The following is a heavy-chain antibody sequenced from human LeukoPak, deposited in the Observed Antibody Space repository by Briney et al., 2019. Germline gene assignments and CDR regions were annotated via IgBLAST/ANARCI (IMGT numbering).Heavy chain of an antibody. CDR1: VSSISGGNW. CDR2: IYHNGTP. V-gene: IGHV4/OR15-8*01. Sequence: PSETLSLTCGVSVSSISGGNWWSWVRQSPGKGLEWIGEIYHNGTPNYNPSLKSRVTISADTFKNHFSLKLTSVTAADTAVYYCATAPILRGEGGEHYKYGMDVWGQGTTVIVSS. D-gene: IGHD2-2*02. J-gene: IGHJ6*02. CDR3: ATAPILRGEGGEHYKYGMDV.